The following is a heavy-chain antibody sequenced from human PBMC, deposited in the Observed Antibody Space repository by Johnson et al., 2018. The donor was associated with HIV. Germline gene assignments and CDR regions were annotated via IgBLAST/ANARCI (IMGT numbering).Heavy chain of an antibody. J-gene: IGHJ3*01. CDR2: IKQDGSEK. CDR1: GFTFSGYW. Sequence: VLLVESGGGLVQPGGSLRLSCAASGFTFSGYWMSWVRQAPGKGLEWVANIKQDGSEKYYADSVKGRFTISRDNVKNSLYLQMNSLRAEDTAVYYCARDAVIRSGWYNVDAFDVWGQGTMVTVSS. V-gene: IGHV3-7*05. D-gene: IGHD6-19*01. CDR3: ARDAVIRSGWYNVDAFDV.